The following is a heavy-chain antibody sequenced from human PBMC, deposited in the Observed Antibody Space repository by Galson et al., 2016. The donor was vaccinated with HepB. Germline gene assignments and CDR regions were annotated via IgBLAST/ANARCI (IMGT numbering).Heavy chain of an antibody. CDR1: GFTFRSSK. D-gene: IGHD1-14*01. V-gene: IGHV3-48*02. Sequence: LRLSCAASGFTFRSSKIDWVRQAPGKGLEWVSYIDDGSSTIYYANSVKGRFTISRDNAKNSVYLQMNSLRDEDTAVYYCARDATAITGAKSNRVWYFDLWGRGTLVTVSS. CDR3: ARDATAITGAKSNRVWYFDL. CDR2: IDDGSSTI. J-gene: IGHJ2*01.